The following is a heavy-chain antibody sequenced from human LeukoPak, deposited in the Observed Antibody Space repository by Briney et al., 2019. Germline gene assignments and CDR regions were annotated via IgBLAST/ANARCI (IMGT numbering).Heavy chain of an antibody. CDR1: GYTFTDYA. CDR3: ARGGKQWRGGNYFDS. J-gene: IGHJ4*02. D-gene: IGHD6-19*01. CDR2: ITTGRGET. V-gene: IGHV1-3*03. Sequence: ASVKVSCKASGYTFTDYALHWVRQAPGQSLEWMGWITTGRGETRYSQEFQRRIAFTRDTSASTVYMDLSDLRSEDTAVYYCARGGKQWRGGNYFDSWGQGTLVAVSS.